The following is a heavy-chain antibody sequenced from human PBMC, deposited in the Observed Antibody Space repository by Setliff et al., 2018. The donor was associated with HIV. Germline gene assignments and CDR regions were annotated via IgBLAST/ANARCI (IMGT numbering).Heavy chain of an antibody. CDR3: ARNYYDSSGYRHYYYYYYMDV. CDR2: IYPGDSHV. J-gene: IGHJ6*03. V-gene: IGHV5-51*01. D-gene: IGHD3-22*01. CDR1: GYSFTSYW. Sequence: GESLKISCKGSGYSFTSYWIGWVRQMPGKGLEWMGIIYPGDSHVRYSPSFQGQVTISADTSISTAYLQWSSLKASDTAMYYCARNYYDSSGYRHYYYYYYMDVWGKGTTVTVSS.